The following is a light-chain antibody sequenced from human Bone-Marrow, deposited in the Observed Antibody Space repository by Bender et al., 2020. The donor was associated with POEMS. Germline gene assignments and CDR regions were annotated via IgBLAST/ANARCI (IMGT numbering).Light chain of an antibody. CDR1: SSNIGTNP. Sequence: QSVLTQPPSMSAAPGQMITISCSGSSSNIGTNPVNWYQQLPGTAPKLLIYINNQRPSGVPDRFSGSKSGTSASLAISGLQSEDEADYYCAAWEDSLNGWVFGGGTKLTVL. CDR3: AAWEDSLNGWV. J-gene: IGLJ3*02. V-gene: IGLV1-44*01. CDR2: INN.